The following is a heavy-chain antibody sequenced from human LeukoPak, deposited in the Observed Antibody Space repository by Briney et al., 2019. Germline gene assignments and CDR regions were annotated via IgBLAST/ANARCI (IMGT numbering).Heavy chain of an antibody. J-gene: IGHJ4*02. Sequence: GRSLRLSCAASGFTFDDYAMHWVRQAPGKGLEWVSGISWNSGYIGYEDSVKGRFTISRDNAKNSLYLQMNSLRAEDTALYYCAKGSYGSGSYVDYWGQGTLITVSS. D-gene: IGHD3-10*01. CDR1: GFTFDDYA. CDR3: AKGSYGSGSYVDY. V-gene: IGHV3-9*01. CDR2: ISWNSGYI.